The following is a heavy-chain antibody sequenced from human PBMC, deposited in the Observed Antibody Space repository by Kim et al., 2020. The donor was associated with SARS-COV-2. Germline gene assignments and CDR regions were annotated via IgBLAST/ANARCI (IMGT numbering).Heavy chain of an antibody. V-gene: IGHV4-31*02. CDR3: ARLSGTDGYFDY. J-gene: IGHJ4*02. Sequence: YYNPSLNGRVTISVDTSKNQFSLKLSSVTAADTAVYYCARLSGTDGYFDYWGQGTLVTVSS.